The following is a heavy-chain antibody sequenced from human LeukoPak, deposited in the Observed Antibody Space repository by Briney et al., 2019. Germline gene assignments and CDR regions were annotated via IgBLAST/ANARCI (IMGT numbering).Heavy chain of an antibody. D-gene: IGHD2-15*01. J-gene: IGHJ4*02. CDR3: AKGQPGILPRWNPFDY. V-gene: IGHV3-23*01. CDR1: GFTFSSYA. Sequence: GGSLRLSCAASGFTFSSYAMSWVRQAPGKGLEWVPAISGSGGSTYYADSVKGRFTISRDNSKNTLYLQMNSLRAEDTAVYYCAKGQPGILPRWNPFDYWGQGTLVTVSS. CDR2: ISGSGGST.